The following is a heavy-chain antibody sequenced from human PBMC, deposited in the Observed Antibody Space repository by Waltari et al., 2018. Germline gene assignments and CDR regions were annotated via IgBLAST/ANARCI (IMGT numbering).Heavy chain of an antibody. J-gene: IGHJ5*02. CDR2: IMSGGTT. Sequence: EVQLVESGWGLIQPGGSFRLSCAASGFSISDNYMSWVRPAPGKGLELISFIMSGGTTYYADSVKGRFTNSRDNSKNTVYLQMNSLRAEDTAMYYCARDSKFDPWGQGTLVTVSS. D-gene: IGHD4-4*01. CDR1: GFSISDNY. V-gene: IGHV3-53*01. CDR3: ARDSKFDP.